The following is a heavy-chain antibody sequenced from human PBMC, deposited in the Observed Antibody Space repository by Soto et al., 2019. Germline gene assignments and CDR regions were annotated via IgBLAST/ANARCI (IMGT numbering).Heavy chain of an antibody. CDR2: ISSNGGST. Sequence: EVQLVESGGGLVQPGGFRRVSCAASGFTFSSYAMHWVRQAPGKGLEYVSAISSNGGSTYYANSVKGRFTISRDNSKNTLYLQMGSLRAEDMAVYYCARQGSGSYYFDYWGQGTLVTVSS. V-gene: IGHV3-64*01. CDR3: ARQGSGSYYFDY. CDR1: GFTFSSYA. J-gene: IGHJ4*02. D-gene: IGHD2-15*01.